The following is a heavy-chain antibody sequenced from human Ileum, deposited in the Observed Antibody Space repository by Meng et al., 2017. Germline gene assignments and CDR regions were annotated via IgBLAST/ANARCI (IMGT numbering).Heavy chain of an antibody. V-gene: IGHV3-21*01. D-gene: IGHD2-21*02. CDR3: AKSVCGGDCYSIDGPSDDLDY. CDR2: ISSSSSYI. J-gene: IGHJ4*02. CDR1: GFTFSSYS. Sequence: GESLKISCAASGFTFSSYSMNWVRQAPGKGLEWVSSISSSSSYIYYADSVKGRFTISRDNAKNSLYLQMNSLRAEDTAVYYCAKSVCGGDCYSIDGPSDDLDYWGQGTTVTVSS.